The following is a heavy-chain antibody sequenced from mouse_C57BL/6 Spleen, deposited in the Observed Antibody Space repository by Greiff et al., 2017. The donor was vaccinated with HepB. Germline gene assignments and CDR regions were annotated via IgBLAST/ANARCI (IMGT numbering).Heavy chain of an antibody. CDR2: IDPEDGET. J-gene: IGHJ2*01. V-gene: IGHV14-2*01. Sequence: VQLQQSGAELVKPGASVKLSCTASGFNIKDYYMHWVKQRTEKGLEWIGRIDPEDGETKYAPKFQGKATITADTSSNTAYLQRSSLTSEDTAVYYCARHAVATEGPFDYWGQGTTLTVSS. CDR3: ARHAVATEGPFDY. D-gene: IGHD1-1*01. CDR1: GFNIKDYY.